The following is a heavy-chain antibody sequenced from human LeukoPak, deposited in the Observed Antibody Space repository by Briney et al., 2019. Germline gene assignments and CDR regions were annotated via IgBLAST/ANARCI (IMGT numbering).Heavy chain of an antibody. CDR3: AREGTSGTHLNWFNP. CDR1: GGSISSSTYY. D-gene: IGHD1-1*01. J-gene: IGHJ5*02. Sequence: SETLSLTCTVSGGSISSSTYYWGWIRQPPGKGLEWLGIFYYTGSTSYNPSLKTRVTISADTSKNQFSLKLSSVTAADTAVYYCAREGTSGTHLNWFNPWGQGTLVTVSS. CDR2: FYYTGST. V-gene: IGHV4-39*07.